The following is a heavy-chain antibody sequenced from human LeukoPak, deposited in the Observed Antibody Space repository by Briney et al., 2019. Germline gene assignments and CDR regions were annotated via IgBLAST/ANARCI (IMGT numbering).Heavy chain of an antibody. CDR3: ARGRHYFGSGTFNYFDP. J-gene: IGHJ5*02. D-gene: IGHD3-10*01. CDR1: GFTFSSYE. Sequence: GGSLRLSCAASGFTFSSYEMNWVRQAPGKGLEWLSYISSSGSTIYYADSVKGRFTISRDNAKDSLYLQMNSLGAEDTAVYYCARGRHYFGSGTFNYFDPWGQGILVTVSS. V-gene: IGHV3-48*03. CDR2: ISSSGSTI.